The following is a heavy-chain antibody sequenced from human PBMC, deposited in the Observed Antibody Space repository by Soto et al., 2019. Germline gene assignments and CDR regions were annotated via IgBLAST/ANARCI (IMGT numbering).Heavy chain of an antibody. D-gene: IGHD3-3*01. CDR2: ISYDGSKK. Sequence: SLRLSCAASGFTFSSYGMHWVRQAPGEGLEWVAVISYDGSKKYYADSVKGRFTISRDNSKNTLYLQMNSLRAEDTAVYYCAKEGYYDFWSGYDYYYGMDVWGQGTTVTVSS. CDR3: AKEGYYDFWSGYDYYYGMDV. CDR1: GFTFSSYG. J-gene: IGHJ6*02. V-gene: IGHV3-30*18.